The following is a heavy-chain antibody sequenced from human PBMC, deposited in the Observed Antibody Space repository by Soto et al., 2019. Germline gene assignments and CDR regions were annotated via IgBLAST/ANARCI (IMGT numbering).Heavy chain of an antibody. J-gene: IGHJ3*02. Sequence: ASVKVSCKASGDTFTSYYMHWVRQAPGQGLEWMGIINPSGGSTSYAQKFQGRVTMTRDTSTSTVYMELSSLRSEDTAVYYCASSPPTGMGAFDIWGQGTMVTVSS. CDR2: INPSGGST. CDR1: GDTFTSYY. V-gene: IGHV1-46*03. D-gene: IGHD1-1*01. CDR3: ASSPPTGMGAFDI.